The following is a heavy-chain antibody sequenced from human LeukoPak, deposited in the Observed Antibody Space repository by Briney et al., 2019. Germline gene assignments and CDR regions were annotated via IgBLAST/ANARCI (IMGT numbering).Heavy chain of an antibody. CDR2: IYYSGST. D-gene: IGHD3-10*01. Sequence: PSETQSLTCTVSGGSISSGDYYWSWIRQPPGKGLEWIGYIYYSGSTYYNPSLKSRVTISVDTSKNQFSLKLSSVTAADTAVYYCARDRRFHYGHGDAFDIWGQGTMVTVSS. CDR3: ARDRRFHYGHGDAFDI. J-gene: IGHJ3*02. V-gene: IGHV4-30-4*01. CDR1: GGSISSGDYY.